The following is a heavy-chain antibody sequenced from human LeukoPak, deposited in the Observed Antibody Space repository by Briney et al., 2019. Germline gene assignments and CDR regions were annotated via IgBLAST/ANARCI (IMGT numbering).Heavy chain of an antibody. V-gene: IGHV4-39*01. CDR2: IFYSGST. J-gene: IGHJ4*02. CDR1: GGSISTSNYY. CDR3: ARRGQKAGAFDY. D-gene: IGHD6-13*01. Sequence: PSETLSLTCTVSGGSISTSNYYWGWIRQPPGKGLEWIGNIFYSGSTYYSPSLRSRVTISLDTSRNQFSLKLSSVTAADTAVYYCARRGQKAGAFDYWGQGTLVTVSS.